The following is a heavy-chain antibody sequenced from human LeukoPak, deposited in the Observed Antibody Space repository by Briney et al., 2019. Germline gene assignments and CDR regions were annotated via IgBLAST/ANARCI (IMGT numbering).Heavy chain of an antibody. CDR1: GFTVSSNY. D-gene: IGHD1-1*01. CDR3: AKSPKTGFLFDY. J-gene: IGHJ4*02. Sequence: GGSLRLTCAASGFTVSSNYMSWVRQAPGKGLEWVSVIYGGVNTVYADSVQGRFTISRNNSKNTLYLQMSSLRAEDTAVYYCAKSPKTGFLFDYWGKGTLVTVSS. CDR2: IYGGVNT. V-gene: IGHV3-66*01.